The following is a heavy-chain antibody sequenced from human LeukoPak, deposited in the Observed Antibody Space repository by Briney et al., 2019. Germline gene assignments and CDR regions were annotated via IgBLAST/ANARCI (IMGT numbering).Heavy chain of an antibody. CDR1: GFTFSSYE. J-gene: IGHJ4*02. CDR2: ISSSGSTI. V-gene: IGHV3-48*03. CDR3: ARPRQMATPLRAFDY. D-gene: IGHD5-24*01. Sequence: PGGSLRLSCAASGFTFSSYEMNWVRQAPGEGLEWVSYISSSGSTIYYADSVKGRFTIFRDNAKNSRYLQMNSLRAEDTAVYYCARPRQMATPLRAFDYWGQGTLVTVSS.